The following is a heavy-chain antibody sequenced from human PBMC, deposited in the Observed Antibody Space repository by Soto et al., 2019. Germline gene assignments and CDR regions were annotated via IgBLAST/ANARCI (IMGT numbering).Heavy chain of an antibody. V-gene: IGHV4-30-2*01. CDR1: GGSISSGGYS. Sequence: SETLSLTCAVSGGSISSGGYSWSWIRQPPGKGLEWIGYIYHSGSTYYNPSLKSRVTISVDRSKNQFSLKLSSVTAADTAVYYCARGPSVVVVAATIAYYYGMDVWGQGTTVTVS. CDR2: IYHSGST. CDR3: ARGPSVVVVAATIAYYYGMDV. J-gene: IGHJ6*02. D-gene: IGHD2-15*01.